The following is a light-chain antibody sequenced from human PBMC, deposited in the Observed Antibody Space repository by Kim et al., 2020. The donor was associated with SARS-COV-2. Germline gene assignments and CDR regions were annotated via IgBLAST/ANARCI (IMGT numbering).Light chain of an antibody. V-gene: IGKV3-15*01. J-gene: IGKJ1*01. CDR3: QQYNNWPGT. CDR2: GVS. Sequence: VSPGERAPPSCRASQSVSSNLAWYQQKPGQAPRLLIYGVSTRATGIPARFSGSGSGTEFTLTISSLQSEDFAVYYCQQYNNWPGTFGQGTKVDIK. CDR1: QSVSSN.